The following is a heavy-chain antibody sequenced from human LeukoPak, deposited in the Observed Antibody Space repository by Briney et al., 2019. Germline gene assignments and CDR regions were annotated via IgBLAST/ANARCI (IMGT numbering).Heavy chain of an antibody. V-gene: IGHV4-59*01. J-gene: IGHJ4*02. CDR2: MYYSGST. CDR1: GGSISSYY. D-gene: IGHD1-26*01. Sequence: PSETLSLTCTVSGGSISSYYWSWIRQPPGKGLEWIGYMYYSGSTNYNPSLKSRVTISVHTSKNQFSLKLSSVTAADTAVYYCASLYSGSYDTGSFDYFNYWGQGTLVTVSS. CDR3: ASLYSGSYDTGSFDYFNY.